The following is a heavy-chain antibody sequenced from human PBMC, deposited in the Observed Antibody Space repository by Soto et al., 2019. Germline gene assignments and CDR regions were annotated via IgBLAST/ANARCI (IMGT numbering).Heavy chain of an antibody. Sequence: QVQLVQSGAEVKKPGASVKVSCKASGYTFSSYGITWVRQAPGQRLEWMGWFNTYNGNTNYGQKLQGRVTMTTDTSTSTAYMELRSLRSDDMAVYYCARERGGYSYGDYWGQGALVTVSS. V-gene: IGHV1-18*03. J-gene: IGHJ4*02. CDR3: ARERGGYSYGDY. CDR2: FNTYNGNT. D-gene: IGHD5-18*01. CDR1: GYTFSSYG.